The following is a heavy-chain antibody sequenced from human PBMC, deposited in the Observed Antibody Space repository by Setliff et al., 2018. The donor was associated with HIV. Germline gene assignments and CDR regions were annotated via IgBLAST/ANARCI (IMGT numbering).Heavy chain of an antibody. J-gene: IGHJ4*01. D-gene: IGHD5-18*01. CDR1: GASIRSQY. Sequence: PSETLSLTCTVSGASIRSQYWSWIRKPPGKGLEWIGYISYSGSTSYNPSLESRVAMSVDTSKQQFSLEVSSVTAADTAVYYCARTRGYSYGTLAGFDYWGRGSLVTVS. V-gene: IGHV4-59*11. CDR2: ISYSGST. CDR3: ARTRGYSYGTLAGFDY.